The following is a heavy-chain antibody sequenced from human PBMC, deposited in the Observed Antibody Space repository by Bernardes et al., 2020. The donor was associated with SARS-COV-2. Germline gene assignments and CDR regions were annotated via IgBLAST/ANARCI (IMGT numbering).Heavy chain of an antibody. Sequence: ASLKVYCKASGYTFTSYAMNWVRQAPGQGLEWMGWINTNTGNPTYAQGFTGRFVFSLDTSVSTAYLQISSLKAEDTAVYYCASGIVGATTSDWGQGTLVTVSS. CDR2: INTNTGNP. D-gene: IGHD1-26*01. CDR1: GYTFTSYA. V-gene: IGHV7-4-1*02. J-gene: IGHJ4*02. CDR3: ASGIVGATTSD.